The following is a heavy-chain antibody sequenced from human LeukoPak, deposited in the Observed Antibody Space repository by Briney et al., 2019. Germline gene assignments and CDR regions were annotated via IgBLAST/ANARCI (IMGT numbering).Heavy chain of an antibody. V-gene: IGHV4-39*07. CDR1: GGSISSSSYY. J-gene: IGHJ4*02. Sequence: SETLSLTCTVSGGSISSSSYYWGWIRQPPGKGLEWIGEINHSGSTNYNPSLKSRVTISVDTSKNQFSLKLSSVTAADTAVYYCARALGPAANFDYWGQGTLVTVSS. D-gene: IGHD2-2*01. CDR2: INHSGST. CDR3: ARALGPAANFDY.